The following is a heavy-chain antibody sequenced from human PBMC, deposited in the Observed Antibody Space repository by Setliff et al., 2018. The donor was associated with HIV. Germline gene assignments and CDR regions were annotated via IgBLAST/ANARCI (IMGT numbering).Heavy chain of an antibody. J-gene: IGHJ4*02. CDR3: ERGPLLLYY. D-gene: IGHD2-15*01. CDR1: GGSFSGDY. Sequence: SETLSLTCAVYGGSFSGDYWSWIRQPPGKGLEWIGEINHSVSTNYNPSLKSRVTISVDTSKNQFSLKLTSVTVADTAVYYCERGPLLLYYWGQGTLVTVSS. CDR2: INHSVST. V-gene: IGHV4-34*01.